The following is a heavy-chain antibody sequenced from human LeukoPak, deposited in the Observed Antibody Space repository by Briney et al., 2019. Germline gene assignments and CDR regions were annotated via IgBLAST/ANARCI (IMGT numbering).Heavy chain of an antibody. CDR2: IKQDASER. Sequence: GGSLRLSCAASGFTFSSYWMTWVRQAPGKGLEWVANIKQDASERYYVDSVKGRFTISRDIAKNSLYLQMNSLRAEDTAVYYCATPTAGTWHFDYWGQGTLVTVSS. CDR1: GFTFSSYW. D-gene: IGHD1-1*01. V-gene: IGHV3-7*01. J-gene: IGHJ4*02. CDR3: ATPTAGTWHFDY.